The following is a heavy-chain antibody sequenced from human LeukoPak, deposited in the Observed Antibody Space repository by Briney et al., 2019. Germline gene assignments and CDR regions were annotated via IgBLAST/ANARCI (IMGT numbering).Heavy chain of an antibody. J-gene: IGHJ5*02. D-gene: IGHD3-10*01. CDR3: ARVGNRMVRGVIHNWFDP. CDR1: GYTFTGSY. V-gene: IGHV1-2*02. Sequence: GASVKVSCKASGYTFTGSYMIWVRQAPGHGLEWMGWINPNSGGTNYAQKFQGRVTMTRDTTISTAYMELSSLRSDDTAVYYCARVGNRMVRGVIHNWFDPWGQGTLVTVSS. CDR2: INPNSGGT.